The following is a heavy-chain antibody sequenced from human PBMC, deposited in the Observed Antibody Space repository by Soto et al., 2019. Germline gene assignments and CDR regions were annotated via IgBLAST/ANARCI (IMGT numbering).Heavy chain of an antibody. V-gene: IGHV3-48*01. Sequence: EVQLVESGGGLVQPGGSLRLFCTASGFTFSNYSMNWVRQAPGKGLEWVSYITASGRTIYYADSVKGRFTISRDNAKNSLYQQMNSRRAEDTAGYYCPRVPEGDYYFDYWGQGTLVTVSS. CDR3: PRVPEGDYYFDY. CDR1: GFTFSNYS. J-gene: IGHJ4*02. CDR2: ITASGRTI.